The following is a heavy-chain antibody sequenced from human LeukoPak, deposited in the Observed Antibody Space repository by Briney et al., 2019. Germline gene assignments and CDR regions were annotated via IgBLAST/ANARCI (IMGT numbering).Heavy chain of an antibody. D-gene: IGHD3-10*01. V-gene: IGHV4-34*01. CDR3: ARGQGVLLWFGELKSWFDP. J-gene: IGHJ5*02. Sequence: SETLSLTCAVYGGSFSGYYWSWIRQPPGKGLEWIGEINHSGSTNYNPSPKSRVTISVDTSKNQFSLKLSSVTAADTAVYYCARGQGVLLWFGELKSWFDPWGQGTLVTVSS. CDR1: GGSFSGYY. CDR2: INHSGST.